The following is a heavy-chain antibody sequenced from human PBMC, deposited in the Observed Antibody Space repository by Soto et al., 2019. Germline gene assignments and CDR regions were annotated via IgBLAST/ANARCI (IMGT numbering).Heavy chain of an antibody. CDR2: IIENGVDT. V-gene: IGHV3-23*01. CDR3: ARAQYSSSWYPFDY. J-gene: IGHJ4*02. Sequence: GGSLRLSCAASGLTFSNYAMSWFRLAPGKGLEWVSGIIENGVDTYYADTVKGRFTISRDNSKNTLYLQMNSLRAEDTALYYCARAQYSSSWYPFDYWGQGTLVTVSS. CDR1: GLTFSNYA. D-gene: IGHD6-13*01.